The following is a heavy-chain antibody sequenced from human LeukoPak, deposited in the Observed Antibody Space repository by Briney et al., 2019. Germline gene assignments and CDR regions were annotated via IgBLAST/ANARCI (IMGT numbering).Heavy chain of an antibody. CDR1: GGSISSSSYF. V-gene: IGHV4-39*01. CDR2: IYYSGST. J-gene: IGHJ4*02. CDR3: ARRNSGSYDY. Sequence: SETLSLTCTVSGGSISSSSYFWGWVRQPPGKGLEWIGSIYYSGSTYYNPSLKSRVTISMDTSKNQFFLKLSSVTAADTAVYYCARRNSGSYDYWGQGTLVTVSS. D-gene: IGHD5-12*01.